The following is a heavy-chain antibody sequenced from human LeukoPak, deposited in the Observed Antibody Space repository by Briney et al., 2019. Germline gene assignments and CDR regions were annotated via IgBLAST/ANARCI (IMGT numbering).Heavy chain of an antibody. CDR2: VGGSGAST. V-gene: IGHV3-23*01. D-gene: IGHD6-13*01. J-gene: IGHJ4*02. CDR1: GFTFSSYA. CDR3: ARDVRYSSDY. Sequence: GGSPRLSCAASGFTFSSYAMSWVRQAPGKGLEWVSAVGGSGASTYYTGSVKGRFTISRDNSKNTLYLQMNSLRAEDTAVYFCARDVRYSSDYWGQGTLVTVSS.